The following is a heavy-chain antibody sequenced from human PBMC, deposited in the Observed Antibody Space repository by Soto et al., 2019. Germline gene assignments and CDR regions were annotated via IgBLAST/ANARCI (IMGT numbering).Heavy chain of an antibody. CDR2: VSPDGNNE. V-gene: IGHV3-64D*08. CDR1: GFTLSGRS. Sequence: GGSLRLSCSASGFTLSGRSMHWVRQAPGKGLEYVFGVSPDGNNEYYTDSVKVSFTISRDNSKNTLHLHMRSLRPEDTAVFYCARGFYGLDVWGQGTTVTVSS. J-gene: IGHJ6*02. CDR3: ARGFYGLDV.